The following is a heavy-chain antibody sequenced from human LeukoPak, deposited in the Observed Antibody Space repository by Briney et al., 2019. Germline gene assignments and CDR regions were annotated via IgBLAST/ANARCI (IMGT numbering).Heavy chain of an antibody. CDR3: VRHDGRGGATMGAFDS. V-gene: IGHV4-39*01. CDR2: VYYGRTT. CDR1: AGSFISSSHH. D-gene: IGHD5-12*01. Sequence: PSETLSLTCTVSAGSFISSSHHWGWIRQSPGKGLEWIGTVYYGRTTYYNPSLDGRVTISLDTSANHFSLQLNSVTAADTAVYYCVRHDGRGGATMGAFDSWGQGTLVTVSS. J-gene: IGHJ5*01.